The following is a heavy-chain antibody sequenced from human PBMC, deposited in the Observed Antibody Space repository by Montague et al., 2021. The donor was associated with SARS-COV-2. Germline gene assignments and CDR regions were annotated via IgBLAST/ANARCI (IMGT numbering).Heavy chain of an antibody. CDR2: IFYTGST. J-gene: IGHJ4*02. V-gene: IGHV4-59*01. CDR1: GGSTSNYY. D-gene: IGHD2-15*01. CDR3: ARAQNICFIANCVNYFDL. Sequence: SETLSLTCSVSGGSTSNYYWTWIRQSPGKGLQWIGYIFYTGSTKFNPSLKSRVSMSLDTSKSHFSLRLSAVTAADTACYYCARAQNICFIANCVNYFDLWGLGALVTVSS.